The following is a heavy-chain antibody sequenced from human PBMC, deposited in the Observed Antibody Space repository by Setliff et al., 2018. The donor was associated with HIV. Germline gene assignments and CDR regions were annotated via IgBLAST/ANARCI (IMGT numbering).Heavy chain of an antibody. D-gene: IGHD3-3*01. V-gene: IGHV4-59*01. CDR3: ARPLSPSVNFWGDAFGI. Sequence: SETLSLTCTVSGGSINNYYWSWIRQPPGKGLEYIGYIYTNGGTNYNPSLKSRVTISVDTSKNQFSLKLSSVTAADTAVYYCARPLSPSVNFWGDAFGIWGQGTVVTVSS. CDR2: IYTNGGT. CDR1: GGSINNYY. J-gene: IGHJ3*02.